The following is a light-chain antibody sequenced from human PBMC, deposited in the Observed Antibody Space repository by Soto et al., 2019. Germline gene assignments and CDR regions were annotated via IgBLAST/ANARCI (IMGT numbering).Light chain of an antibody. CDR2: WAS. V-gene: IGKV4-1*01. Sequence: DIVMTQSPDSLAVSLGERATINCKSSQSVLYSSNNKNYLAWYPQKPGQPPKLLIYWASTRESGVPDRVSGSGSGTDFTLTIISLKAEDVAVYYCHQYYSHPLTFGGGNPVDIK. CDR1: QSVLYSSNNKNY. J-gene: IGKJ4*01. CDR3: HQYYSHPLT.